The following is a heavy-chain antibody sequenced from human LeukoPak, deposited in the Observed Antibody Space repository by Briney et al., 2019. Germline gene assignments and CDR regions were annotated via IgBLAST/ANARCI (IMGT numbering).Heavy chain of an antibody. Sequence: SETLSLTCTVSGYSISSGYYWSWIRQPPGKGLEWIGYIYYSGSTNYNPSLKSRVTISVDTSKNQFSLKLSSVTAADTAVYYCARGRYCSGGSCYSRAREIAVYWGQGTLVTVSS. V-gene: IGHV4-61*01. CDR1: GYSISSGYY. CDR3: ARGRYCSGGSCYSRAREIAVY. D-gene: IGHD2-15*01. J-gene: IGHJ4*02. CDR2: IYYSGST.